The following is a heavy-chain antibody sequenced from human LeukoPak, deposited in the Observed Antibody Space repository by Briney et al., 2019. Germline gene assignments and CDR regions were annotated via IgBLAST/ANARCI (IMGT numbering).Heavy chain of an antibody. CDR1: GFTFSDYY. CDR2: ISSSGSTI. J-gene: IGHJ3*02. D-gene: IGHD3-22*01. V-gene: IGHV3-11*01. Sequence: GGSLRLSCAASGFTFSDYYMSWIRQAPGKGLEWVSYISSSGSTIYYADSVKGRFTISRDNAKNSLYLQMNSLRAEDTAVYYCAGDSPAGSTIVDDAFDIWGQGTMVTVSS. CDR3: AGDSPAGSTIVDDAFDI.